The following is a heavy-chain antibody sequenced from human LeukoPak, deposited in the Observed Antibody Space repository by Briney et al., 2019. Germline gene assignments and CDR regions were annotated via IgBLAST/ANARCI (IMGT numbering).Heavy chain of an antibody. CDR1: GGSFSGYY. CDR2: TNHSGST. J-gene: IGHJ4*02. V-gene: IGHV4-34*01. CDR3: ARGRAFFD. Sequence: SETLSLTCAFYGGSFSGYYWNWIRQPPGKGLEWIGETNHSGSTNYNPSLKSRVTISLDTSKNQFSLKLSSVTAADTAVYYCARGRAFFDWGQGTLVTVSS. D-gene: IGHD3-3*01.